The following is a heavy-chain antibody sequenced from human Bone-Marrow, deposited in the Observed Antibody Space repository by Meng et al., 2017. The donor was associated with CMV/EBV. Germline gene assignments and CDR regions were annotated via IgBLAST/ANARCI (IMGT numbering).Heavy chain of an antibody. V-gene: IGHV4-30-4*08. CDR3: ARDLLPDI. J-gene: IGHJ4*02. CDR2: IYYSGST. CDR1: GGSISSGDHY. Sequence: LRLSCTVSGGSISSGDHYWSWIRQPPGKGLEWIGYIYYSGSTYYNPSLKSRLTISVDTSKNQFSPQLRSVTAADTAVYYCARDLLPDIWGQGTLVTVSS. D-gene: IGHD2-15*01.